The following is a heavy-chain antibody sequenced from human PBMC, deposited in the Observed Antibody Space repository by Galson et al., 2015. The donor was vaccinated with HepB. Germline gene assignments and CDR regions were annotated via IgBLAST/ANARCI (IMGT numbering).Heavy chain of an antibody. CDR2: IYYSGST. D-gene: IGHD6-13*01. CDR3: ALYSSSWYRPIGYFQH. CDR1: GGSISSSSYY. Sequence: LSLTCTVSGGSISSSSYYWGWIRQPPGKGLEWIGSIYYSGSTYYNPSLKSRVTISVDTSKNQFSLKLSSVTAADTAVYYCALYSSSWYRPIGYFQHWGQGTLVTVSS. V-gene: IGHV4-39*01. J-gene: IGHJ1*01.